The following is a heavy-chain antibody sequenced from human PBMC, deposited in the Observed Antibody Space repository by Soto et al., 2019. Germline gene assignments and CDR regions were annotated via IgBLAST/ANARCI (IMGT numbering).Heavy chain of an antibody. CDR2: ISAYNGNT. CDR3: ARAPFYDYIGGSYRSIFDY. Sequence: ASVKVSCKASGYTFTSYGISWVRQAPGQGLEWMGWISAYNGNTNYAQKLQGRVTMTTDTSTSTAYMELRSLRSDDTAVYYCARAPFYDYIGGSYRSIFDYWGRGTLVTVSS. D-gene: IGHD3-16*02. CDR1: GYTFTSYG. V-gene: IGHV1-18*01. J-gene: IGHJ4*02.